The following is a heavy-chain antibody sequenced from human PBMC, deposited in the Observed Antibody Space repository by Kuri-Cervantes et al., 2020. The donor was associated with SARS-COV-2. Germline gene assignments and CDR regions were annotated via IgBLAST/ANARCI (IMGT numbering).Heavy chain of an antibody. CDR2: IGTAGDT. Sequence: GGSLRLSCAACGFTFCSYDMHWVRQATGKGLEWVSAIGTAGDTYYPGSVKGQFTISRENAKNSLYLQMNSLRAGDTAVYYCAKDGRLIAARLPQPGQTYFDYWGQGTLVTVSS. D-gene: IGHD6-6*01. CDR1: GFTFCSYD. J-gene: IGHJ4*02. CDR3: AKDGRLIAARLPQPGQTYFDY. V-gene: IGHV3-13*03.